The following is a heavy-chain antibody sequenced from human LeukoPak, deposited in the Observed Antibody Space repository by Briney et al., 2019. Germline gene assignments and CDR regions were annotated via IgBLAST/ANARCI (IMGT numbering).Heavy chain of an antibody. CDR2: ISSSGSTI. CDR1: GFTFSSYE. J-gene: IGHJ4*02. Sequence: PGGSLRLSCSASGFTFSSYEMNWVRQAPGKGLEWVSYISSSGSTIYYADSVKGRFTISRDNSKNTLYLQMNSLRAEDTAVYYCAKDPVHSGYDPYFDYWGQGTLVTVSS. CDR3: AKDPVHSGYDPYFDY. D-gene: IGHD5-12*01. V-gene: IGHV3-48*03.